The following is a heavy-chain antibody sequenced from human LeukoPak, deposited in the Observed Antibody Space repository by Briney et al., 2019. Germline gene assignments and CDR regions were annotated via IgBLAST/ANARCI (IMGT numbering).Heavy chain of an antibody. CDR3: TVPAAATDFDY. V-gene: IGHV3-66*02. CDR2: IYSGGST. J-gene: IGHJ4*02. D-gene: IGHD2-2*01. Sequence: GGSLRLSCAASGFTVSSNYMSWVRQAPGKGLEWVSVIYSGGSTYYADSVKGRFTISRDNSKNTLYLRMNSLRAEDTAVYYCTVPAAATDFDYWGQGTLVTVSS. CDR1: GFTVSSNY.